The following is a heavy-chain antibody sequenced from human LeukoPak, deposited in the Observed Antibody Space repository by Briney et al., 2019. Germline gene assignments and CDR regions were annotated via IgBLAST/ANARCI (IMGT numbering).Heavy chain of an antibody. CDR1: GFSFSTYS. CDR3: AKEHYDILTGPLSSDYYYYYGMDV. CDR2: IRGSGADK. J-gene: IGHJ6*02. D-gene: IGHD3-9*01. Sequence: GGSLRLSCAASGFSFSTYSMSWVRRAPGKGLEWVSSIRGSGADKYYADSVKGRFTISRDNAKNSLYLQMNSLRAEDTALYYCAKEHYDILTGPLSSDYYYYYGMDVWGQGTTVTVSS. V-gene: IGHV3-21*04.